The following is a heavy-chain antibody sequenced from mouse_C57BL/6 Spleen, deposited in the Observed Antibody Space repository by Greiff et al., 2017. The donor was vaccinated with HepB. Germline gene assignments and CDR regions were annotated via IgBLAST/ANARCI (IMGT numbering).Heavy chain of an antibody. CDR1: GFTFSSYA. CDR3: ARDRGPYWYFDV. Sequence: EVKLVESGGGLVKPGGSLKLSCAASGFTFSSYAMSWVRQTPEKRLEWVATISDGGSYTYYPDNVKGRFTISRDNAKNNLYLQMSHLKSEDTAMYYCARDRGPYWYFDVWGTGTTVTVSS. CDR2: ISDGGSYT. V-gene: IGHV5-4*01. D-gene: IGHD3-3*01. J-gene: IGHJ1*03.